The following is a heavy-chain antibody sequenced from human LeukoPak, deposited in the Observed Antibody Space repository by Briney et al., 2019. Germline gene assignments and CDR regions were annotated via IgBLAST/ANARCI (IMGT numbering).Heavy chain of an antibody. D-gene: IGHD3-10*01. J-gene: IGHJ6*03. V-gene: IGHV1-24*01. CDR1: GYTLTELS. CDR3: ATGSGFFGYYYYYMDV. Sequence: ASVKVSCKVSGYTLTELSMHWVRQAPGKGLEWVGVSDTEDGETIYAQKFQGRVTMTEDTSTDTAYMEVSSLTSEDTAVYYCATGSGFFGYYYYYMDVWGKGTTVTVSS. CDR2: SDTEDGET.